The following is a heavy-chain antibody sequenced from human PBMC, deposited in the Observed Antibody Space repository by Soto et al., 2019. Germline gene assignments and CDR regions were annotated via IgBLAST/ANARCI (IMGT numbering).Heavy chain of an antibody. CDR3: ARGLPGFLPRYDFWSGYYISGWFDP. J-gene: IGHJ5*02. CDR2: MNPNSGNT. CDR1: RYTFTSYD. V-gene: IGHV1-8*01. Sequence: QVQLVQSGAEVKKPGASVKVSCKASRYTFTSYDINWVRQATGQGLEWMGWMNPNSGNTGYAQKFQGRVTMTRNTSISTAYMELSSLRSEDTAVYYCARGLPGFLPRYDFWSGYYISGWFDPWGQGTLVTVSS. D-gene: IGHD3-3*01.